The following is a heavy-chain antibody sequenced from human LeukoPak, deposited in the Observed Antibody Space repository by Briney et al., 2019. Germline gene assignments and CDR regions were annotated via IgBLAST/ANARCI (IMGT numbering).Heavy chain of an antibody. Sequence: ASVKVSCKASGYTFTSYGISWVRQAPGQGLEWMGWISAYNGNTNYAQKLQGRVTMTTDTSTSTVYMELRSLRSDDTAVYYCARGGGVVVPENWFDPWGQGTLVTVSS. V-gene: IGHV1-18*04. CDR2: ISAYNGNT. J-gene: IGHJ5*02. CDR1: GYTFTSYG. CDR3: ARGGGVVVPENWFDP. D-gene: IGHD2-2*01.